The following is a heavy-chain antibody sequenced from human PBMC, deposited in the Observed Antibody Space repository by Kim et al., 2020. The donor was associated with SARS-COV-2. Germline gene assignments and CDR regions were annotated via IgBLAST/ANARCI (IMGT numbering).Heavy chain of an antibody. J-gene: IGHJ4*02. Sequence: SVKVSCKASGGTFSSYAISWVRQAPGQGLEWMGRIIPIFGIANYAQKFQGRVTITADKSTSTAYMELSSLRSEDTAVYYCARVFDWSLDYWGQGTLVTVSS. V-gene: IGHV1-69*04. CDR1: GGTFSSYA. CDR3: ARVFDWSLDY. D-gene: IGHD3-9*01. CDR2: IIPIFGIA.